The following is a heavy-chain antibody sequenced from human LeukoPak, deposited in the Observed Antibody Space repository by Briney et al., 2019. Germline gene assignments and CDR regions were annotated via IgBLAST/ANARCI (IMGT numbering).Heavy chain of an antibody. CDR1: GFTFSNYW. D-gene: IGHD4-23*01. CDR2: FNTDGSST. CDR3: ARLSTVIT. V-gene: IGHV3-74*01. J-gene: IGHJ5*02. Sequence: QPGGSLRLSCAASGFTFSNYWLHWVRQAPGKGLVWASRFNTDGSSTSYADSVKGRFTISRDNAKNTVYLQMNSLRAEDTAVYYCARLSTVITWGQGTLVTVSS.